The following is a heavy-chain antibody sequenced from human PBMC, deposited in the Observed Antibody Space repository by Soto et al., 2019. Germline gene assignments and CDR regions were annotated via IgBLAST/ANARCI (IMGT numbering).Heavy chain of an antibody. D-gene: IGHD1-1*01. CDR2: IDPSDSYT. CDR3: ARWNEGLDY. CDR1: GYSFTSYW. J-gene: IGHJ4*02. Sequence: XESLKVTWQCSGYSFTSYWISLVRQMPGKGLEWMGRIDPSDSYTNYSPSFQGHVTISVDTSKNQLSLKLNSVTAADTAVYYCARWNEGLDYWGQGTLVTVSS. V-gene: IGHV5-10-1*01.